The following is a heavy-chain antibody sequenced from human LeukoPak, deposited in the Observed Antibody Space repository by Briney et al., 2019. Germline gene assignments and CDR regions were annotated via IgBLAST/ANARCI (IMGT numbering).Heavy chain of an antibody. CDR3: ARGQDIVVVTAIINWFDP. V-gene: IGHV1-8*01. D-gene: IGHD2-21*02. J-gene: IGHJ5*02. Sequence: VASVKVSCKASGYTFISYDIHWVRQSTGQGLEWMGWMNPNSGNTGYAQKFQGRVTMTRNTSISTAYMELSSLRSEDTAVYYCARGQDIVVVTAIINWFDPWGQGTLVTVSS. CDR2: MNPNSGNT. CDR1: GYTFISYD.